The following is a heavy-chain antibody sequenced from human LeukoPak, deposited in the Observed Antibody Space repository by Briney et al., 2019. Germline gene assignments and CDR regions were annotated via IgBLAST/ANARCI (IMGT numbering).Heavy chain of an antibody. D-gene: IGHD1-7*01. CDR2: TYYRSKWYN. Sequence: SQTLSLTCAISGDSVSSNSAAWNWIRRSPSRGLEWLGRTYYRSKWYNDYAVSVKSRITINPDTSKNQFSLQLNSVTPEDTAVYYCAREGGDTGTTLELWGQGTLVTVSS. V-gene: IGHV6-1*01. J-gene: IGHJ4*02. CDR3: AREGGDTGTTLEL. CDR1: GDSVSSNSAA.